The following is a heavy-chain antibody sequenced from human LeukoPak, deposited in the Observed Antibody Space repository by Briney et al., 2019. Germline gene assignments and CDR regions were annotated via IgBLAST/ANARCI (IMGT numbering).Heavy chain of an antibody. D-gene: IGHD1-26*01. J-gene: IGHJ6*03. V-gene: IGHV1-8*01. CDR3: ARGPYSGSSYGVYYYYYMDV. CDR1: GYTFTSYY. Sequence: ASVKVSCKASGYTFTSYYINWVRQATGQGLEWMGWMNPNSANTGYAQKFQGRVTMTRNTSISTAYMELSSLRYEDAAVYYCARGPYSGSSYGVYYYYYMDVWGKGSTV. CDR2: MNPNSANT.